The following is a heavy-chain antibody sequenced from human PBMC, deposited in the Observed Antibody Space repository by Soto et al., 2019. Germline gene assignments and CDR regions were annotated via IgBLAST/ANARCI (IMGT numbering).Heavy chain of an antibody. Sequence: GESLKISCKGSGYSFTSYWIGWVRQMPGKGLEWMGIIYPGDSDTRYSPSFQGQVTISADKSISTAYLQWSSLKASDTAMYYCARQGGYSYGPSPHFDYWGQGTLVTVSS. CDR1: GYSFTSYW. D-gene: IGHD5-18*01. J-gene: IGHJ4*02. CDR2: IYPGDSDT. CDR3: ARQGGYSYGPSPHFDY. V-gene: IGHV5-51*01.